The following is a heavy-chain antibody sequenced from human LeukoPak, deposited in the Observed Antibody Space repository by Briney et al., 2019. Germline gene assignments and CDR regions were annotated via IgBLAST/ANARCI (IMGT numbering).Heavy chain of an antibody. CDR1: GYTFTSYG. J-gene: IGHJ4*02. Sequence: GASVKVSCKASGYTFTSYGISWVRQAPGQGFEWMGWITAYNDNTNYAQKLQGRVTMTTDTSTSTAYMELRSLRSDDTAVYYCARALLWFGEPSHIDYWGQGTLVTASS. D-gene: IGHD3-10*01. CDR2: ITAYNDNT. CDR3: ARALLWFGEPSHIDY. V-gene: IGHV1-18*01.